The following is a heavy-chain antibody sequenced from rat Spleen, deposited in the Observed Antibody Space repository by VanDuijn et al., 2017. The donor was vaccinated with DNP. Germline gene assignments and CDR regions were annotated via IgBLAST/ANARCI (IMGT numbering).Heavy chain of an antibody. J-gene: IGHJ2*01. CDR2: LSSGENT. CDR3: TRGALYDSALFDS. D-gene: IGHD4-3*01. V-gene: IGHV2S12*01. Sequence: QVQLKESGPGLVQPSQTLSLTCTVSGFSLTNYGVSWVRQPPGKGLEWIAGLSSGENTYYDSALKSRLTISRDTSQSQVFLKMNSLQTEDTATYYCTRGALYDSALFDSWGQGVMVTVSS. CDR1: GFSLTNYG.